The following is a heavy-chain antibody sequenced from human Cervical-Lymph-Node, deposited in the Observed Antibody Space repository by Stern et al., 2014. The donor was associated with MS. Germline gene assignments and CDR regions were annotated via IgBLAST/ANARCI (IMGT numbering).Heavy chain of an antibody. CDR2: MYASGST. V-gene: IGHV4-59*01. Sequence: VQLVESGPGLVKPLETLSLTCTVSGDSSSSYYLTWFRQPPGKGLEWIGYMYASGSTNYNASLKSRVTISTDMSRNQFSLSLSSVTAADTAVYYCARVRWLARVDYWGQGSLVTVSS. CDR1: GDSSSSYY. CDR3: ARVRWLARVDY. D-gene: IGHD6-19*01. J-gene: IGHJ4*02.